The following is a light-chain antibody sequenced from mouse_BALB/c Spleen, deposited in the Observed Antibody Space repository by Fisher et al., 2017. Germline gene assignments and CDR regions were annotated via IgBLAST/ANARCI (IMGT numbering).Light chain of an antibody. V-gene: IGKV4-68*01. CDR3: QQRSSYPFT. J-gene: IGKJ4*01. CDR1: SSVSY. Sequence: TQTTAIMAASLGQKVTMTCSASSSVSYMYWYQQKPRSSPKPWIYLTSNLASGVPARFSGSGSGTSYSLTISRMEAEDAATYYCQQRSSYPFTFGSGSKLEIK. CDR2: LTS.